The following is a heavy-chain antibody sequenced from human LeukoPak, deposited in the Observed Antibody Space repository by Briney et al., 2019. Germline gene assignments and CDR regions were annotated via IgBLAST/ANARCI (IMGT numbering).Heavy chain of an antibody. Sequence: GGSLGLSCAASGFTVGYNYMTWVRQAPGKGLEWVAAIYNSGSTYYADSVKGRFTISRDNSKNTLYLQMNSLRAEDTAVYYCAKDPGYSSGWYTGFGDYWGQGTLVTVSS. CDR3: AKDPGYSSGWYTGFGDY. CDR1: GFTVGYNY. J-gene: IGHJ4*02. V-gene: IGHV3-53*01. D-gene: IGHD6-19*01. CDR2: IYNSGST.